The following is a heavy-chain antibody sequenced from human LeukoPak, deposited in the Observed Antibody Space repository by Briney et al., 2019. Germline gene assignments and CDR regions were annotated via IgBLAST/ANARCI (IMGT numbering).Heavy chain of an antibody. Sequence: GGSLRVSCAASGFTFSSHAMSWVRQAPGKGLEWVANIKLDGSEKNYVDSVKGRFTISRDNTKNSLYLQMNSLRAEDTAVFYCARDQYDTWSRRGNFDSWGQGTLVIVSS. CDR2: IKLDGSEK. V-gene: IGHV3-7*03. CDR3: ARDQYDTWSRRGNFDS. J-gene: IGHJ4*02. D-gene: IGHD3-3*01. CDR1: GFTFSSHA.